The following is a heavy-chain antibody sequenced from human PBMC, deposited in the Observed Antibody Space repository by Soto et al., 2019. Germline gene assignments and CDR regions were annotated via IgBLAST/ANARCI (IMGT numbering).Heavy chain of an antibody. V-gene: IGHV3-30-3*01. CDR3: VRDGISSSWTQGGFKP. D-gene: IGHD6-13*01. Sequence: GGSLRLSCAASGFTFSSYAMHWVRQAPGKGLEWVAVISYDGSNKYYADSVKGRFTISRDNSKNTQYLQMKSLRAEDTAVFYCVRDGISSSWTQGGFKPGGQGTLVTVSS. CDR2: ISYDGSNK. J-gene: IGHJ5*02. CDR1: GFTFSSYA.